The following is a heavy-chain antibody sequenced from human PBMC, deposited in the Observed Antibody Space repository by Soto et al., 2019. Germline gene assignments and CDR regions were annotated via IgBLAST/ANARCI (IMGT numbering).Heavy chain of an antibody. V-gene: IGHV1-8*01. CDR2: MNPNSGNT. D-gene: IGHD3-9*01. Sequence: ASVKVSCKASGYTFTSYDINWVRQATGQGLEWMGWMNPNSGNTGYAQKFQGRVTMTRNTSISTAYMELSSLRSEDTAVYYCARGRGVLRYFPDGLAWGQGTLVTVSS. J-gene: IGHJ4*02. CDR1: GYTFTSYD. CDR3: ARGRGVLRYFPDGLA.